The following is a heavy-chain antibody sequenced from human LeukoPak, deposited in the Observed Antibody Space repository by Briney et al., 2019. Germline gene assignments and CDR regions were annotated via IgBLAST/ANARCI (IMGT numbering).Heavy chain of an antibody. Sequence: GGSLRLSCAASGFTFSSYAMSWVPQAPGKGLEWVSAISGSGGSTYYADSVKGRFTISRDNSKNTLYLQMNSLRAEDTAVYYCAKSGYSSGWYSRWFDPWGQGTLVTVSS. CDR3: AKSGYSSGWYSRWFDP. V-gene: IGHV3-23*01. CDR1: GFTFSSYA. D-gene: IGHD6-19*01. J-gene: IGHJ5*02. CDR2: ISGSGGST.